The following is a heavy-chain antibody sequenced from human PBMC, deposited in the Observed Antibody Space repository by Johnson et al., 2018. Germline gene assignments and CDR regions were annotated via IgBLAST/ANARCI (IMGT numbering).Heavy chain of an antibody. CDR3: ARPLRYNYRRDAFDI. D-gene: IGHD5-24*01. Sequence: QVQLQESGPGLVKPSETLSLTCTVSGGSISSSSYYWGWIRQPPGKGLEWIGSIYYSGSTYYNPSLKSRVTISVDTSKNQFSLKLSSVTAADTAVYYCARPLRYNYRRDAFDIWGQGTMVTVSS. J-gene: IGHJ3*02. CDR1: GGSISSSSYY. V-gene: IGHV4-39*07. CDR2: IYYSGST.